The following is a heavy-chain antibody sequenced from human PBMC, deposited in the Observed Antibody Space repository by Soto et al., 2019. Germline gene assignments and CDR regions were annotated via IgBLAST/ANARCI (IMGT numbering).Heavy chain of an antibody. D-gene: IGHD3-10*01. J-gene: IGHJ4*02. CDR1: GYTLTELS. Sequence: GASVKISCKVSGYTLTELSMHWVRQAPGKGLEWMGGFDPEDGETIYAQKFQGRVTMTEDTSTDTAYMELSSLRSEDTAVYYCATLRHYYGSGSYSPGRYYVDYWGQGTLVTVSS. CDR2: FDPEDGET. CDR3: ATLRHYYGSGSYSPGRYYVDY. V-gene: IGHV1-24*01.